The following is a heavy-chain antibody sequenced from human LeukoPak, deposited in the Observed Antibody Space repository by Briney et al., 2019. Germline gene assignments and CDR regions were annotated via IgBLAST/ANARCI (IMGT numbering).Heavy chain of an antibody. V-gene: IGHV4-38-2*01. CDR1: GFTFSSYEF. D-gene: IGHD3-22*01. CDR3: ARLGGYYDPPGY. CDR2: IHHSGST. J-gene: IGHJ4*02. Sequence: LRLSGAASGFTFSSYEFNWIRQPPGKGLEWIATIHHSGSTYYKPSLRSGVTISVDTSRNQFSLKLSSATVADTAVYYCARLGGYYDPPGYWGQGTLVTVSS.